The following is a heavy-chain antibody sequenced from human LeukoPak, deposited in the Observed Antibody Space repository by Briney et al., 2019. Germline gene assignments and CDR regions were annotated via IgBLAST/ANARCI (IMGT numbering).Heavy chain of an antibody. D-gene: IGHD4-17*01. Sequence: ASVKVSCKASGYSFTSHGISWVRQAPGQGLEWMGGIVPIFGAPNYAQKFQGRVTITADKSTSTAYMELSSLRSEDTAVYYCSMTPVTTSYDYWGQGTLVTVSS. CDR1: GYSFTSHG. CDR3: SMTPVTTSYDY. J-gene: IGHJ4*02. V-gene: IGHV1-69*06. CDR2: IVPIFGAP.